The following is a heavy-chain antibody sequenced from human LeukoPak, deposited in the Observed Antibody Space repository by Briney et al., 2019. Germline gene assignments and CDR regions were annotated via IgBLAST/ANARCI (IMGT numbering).Heavy chain of an antibody. CDR3: ARVRYGDYYFDY. J-gene: IGHJ4*02. CDR1: GFTFSSYW. D-gene: IGHD4-17*01. V-gene: IGHV3-7*01. Sequence: GGPLRLSCAASGFTFSSYWMSWVRQPPGKGLEGVANIKQDGSEKYYVDSVKGRFTISRDNAKNSLYLQMNSLRAEDTAVYYCARVRYGDYYFDYWGQGTLVTVSS. CDR2: IKQDGSEK.